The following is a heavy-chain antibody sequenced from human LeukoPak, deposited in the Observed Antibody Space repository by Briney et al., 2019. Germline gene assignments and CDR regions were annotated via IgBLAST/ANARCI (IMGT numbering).Heavy chain of an antibody. CDR3: ARDGSYSGYDWIY. V-gene: IGHV3-30-3*01. CDR1: GFTFSSYA. Sequence: PGGSLRLSCAASGFTFSSYAMHWVRQAPGKGLEWVAVISYDGSNEYYADSVKGRFTISRDNSKNTLYLQMNSLRAEDTAVYYCARDGSYSGYDWIYWGQGTLVTVS. CDR2: ISYDGSNE. D-gene: IGHD5-12*01. J-gene: IGHJ4*02.